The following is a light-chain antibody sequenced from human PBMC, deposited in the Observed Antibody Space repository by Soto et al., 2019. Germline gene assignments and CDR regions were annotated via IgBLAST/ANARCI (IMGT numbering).Light chain of an antibody. CDR1: QSVNTY. J-gene: IGKJ4*01. CDR2: DAS. V-gene: IGKV3-11*01. CDR3: QQRSNWSLT. Sequence: PGERATLSCRASQSVNTYLAWYQQRPGQAPRLLMYDASNRATGIPARFSGRGSGTDFTLTIDSLEPEDFAVYYCQQRSNWSLTFGGGTKVEIK.